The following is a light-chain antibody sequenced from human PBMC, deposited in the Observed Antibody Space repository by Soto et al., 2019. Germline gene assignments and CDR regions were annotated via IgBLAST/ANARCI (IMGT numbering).Light chain of an antibody. CDR1: SSDVGSYNL. CDR3: CSYAGSSSYV. CDR2: EGS. J-gene: IGLJ1*01. V-gene: IGLV2-23*01. Sequence: QSALTQPASVSGSPGQSITISCTGISSDVGSYNLVSWYQQPPGKAPKLMIYEGSKRPSGVSNRFSGSKSGNTASLTISGLQAEDEADYYCCSYAGSSSYVFGTGTKVTVL.